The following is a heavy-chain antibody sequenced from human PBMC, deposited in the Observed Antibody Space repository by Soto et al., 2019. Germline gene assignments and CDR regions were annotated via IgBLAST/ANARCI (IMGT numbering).Heavy chain of an antibody. Sequence: QVQLVESGGGVIQPGRSLRLTCAASGFSFSSFGMHWVRQAPGKGLEWVAVIWHDGRNKYYADFVKGRFTISRDNSENTLYLQMNSLRAEDTAIYYCASRSPALDYWGQGTLVTVSS. V-gene: IGHV3-33*01. CDR1: GFSFSSFG. CDR3: ASRSPALDY. CDR2: IWHDGRNK. J-gene: IGHJ4*02. D-gene: IGHD2-2*01.